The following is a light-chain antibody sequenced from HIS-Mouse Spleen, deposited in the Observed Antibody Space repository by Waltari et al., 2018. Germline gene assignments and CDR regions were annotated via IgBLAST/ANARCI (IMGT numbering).Light chain of an antibody. CDR1: SSYVGGYKY. Sequence: QSALTQPASVSGSPGQSITISCTGTSSYVGGYKYVSWYQQHPGKAPKLMIYDVSNRPSGVSNRFSGSKSGNTASLTISGLQAEDEADYYCSSYTSSSTLVFGGGTKLTVL. CDR2: DVS. J-gene: IGLJ3*02. V-gene: IGLV2-14*03. CDR3: SSYTSSSTLV.